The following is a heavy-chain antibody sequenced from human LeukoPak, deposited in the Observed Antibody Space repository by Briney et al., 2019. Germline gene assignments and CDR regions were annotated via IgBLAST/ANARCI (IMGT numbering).Heavy chain of an antibody. D-gene: IGHD6-13*01. CDR2: IKQDGSEK. V-gene: IGHV3-7*01. CDR1: EFIFSGYW. J-gene: IGHJ4*02. Sequence: GGSLRLSCAASEFIFSGYWMNWVRQAPGKGLEWVANIKQDGSEKQYVDSVRGRFTISRGNAKNSLYLQMNSLRVEDTAVYYCARDGFVGAADYWGQGTLVTVSS. CDR3: ARDGFVGAADY.